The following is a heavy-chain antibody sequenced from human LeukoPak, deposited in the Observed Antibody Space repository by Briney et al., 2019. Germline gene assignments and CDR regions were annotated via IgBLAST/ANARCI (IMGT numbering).Heavy chain of an antibody. Sequence: PGGSLRLSCAASGFPFNNDWMHWVRQAPGKGLVWVSSINTDGRTTRYAASVQGRFTISRDNAKNTLYLQMNSLRDDDTAVYYCARAGASGWYAAGWFDPWGQGTLVTVSS. CDR3: ARAGASGWYAAGWFDP. V-gene: IGHV3-74*01. J-gene: IGHJ5*02. CDR1: GFPFNNDW. CDR2: INTDGRTT. D-gene: IGHD6-19*01.